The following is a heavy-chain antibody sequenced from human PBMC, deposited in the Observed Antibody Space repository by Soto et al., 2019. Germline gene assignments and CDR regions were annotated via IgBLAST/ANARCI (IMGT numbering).Heavy chain of an antibody. CDR1: GYTFTSYG. V-gene: IGHV1-18*01. Sequence: QVQLVQSGAEVKKPGASVKVSCKASGYTFTSYGISWVRQAPGQGLEWMGWISAYNGNTNYAQKLQGRVTMTTDTSTRTAYMELRSLRSDDTAVYYCARDSLGLNPIGYNWFDPWGQGTLVTVSS. J-gene: IGHJ5*02. CDR3: ARDSLGLNPIGYNWFDP. CDR2: ISAYNGNT. D-gene: IGHD3-16*01.